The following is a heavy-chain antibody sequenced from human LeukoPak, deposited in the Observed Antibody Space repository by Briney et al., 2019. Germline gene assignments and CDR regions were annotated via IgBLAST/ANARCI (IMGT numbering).Heavy chain of an antibody. J-gene: IGHJ4*02. CDR2: ITGGSTTK. CDR3: ARDGDLAVATAPYYFDY. V-gene: IGHV3-48*03. Sequence: PGGSLRLSCAASGFTFSYYEMIWVRQAPGKGLEWVSYITGGSTTKNYADSVKGRFTISRDNAKNSLYLQMNSLRAEDTAIYYCARDGDLAVATAPYYFDYWGQRILVTVSS. CDR1: GFTFSYYE. D-gene: IGHD6-19*01.